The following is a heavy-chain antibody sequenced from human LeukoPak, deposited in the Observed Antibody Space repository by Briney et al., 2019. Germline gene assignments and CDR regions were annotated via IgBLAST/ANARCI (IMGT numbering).Heavy chain of an antibody. CDR3: AREFRGGYSYGPFDY. J-gene: IGHJ4*02. CDR2: INPSGGST. Sequence: ASVKVSCKASGYTFASYYMHWVRQAPGQGLEWMGIINPSGGSTSYAQKFQGRVTMTRDMSTSTVYMELSSLRSEDTAVYYCAREFRGGYSYGPFDYWGQGTLVTVSS. D-gene: IGHD5-18*01. V-gene: IGHV1-46*01. CDR1: GYTFASYY.